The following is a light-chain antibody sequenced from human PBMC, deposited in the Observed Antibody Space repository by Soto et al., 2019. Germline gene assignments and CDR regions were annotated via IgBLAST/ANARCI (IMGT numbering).Light chain of an antibody. CDR1: HSVITN. CDR2: SAS. CDR3: QQYASWPWT. V-gene: IGKV3-15*01. J-gene: IGKJ1*01. Sequence: ETVMTQSPATLSVSPGERASLSCRASHSVITNLAWYQQNPGQAPRLLIYSASTRASGIPARFSGSESGTEFTLTISTLQSEDFAVYYCQQYASWPWTFGQGTKVEIK.